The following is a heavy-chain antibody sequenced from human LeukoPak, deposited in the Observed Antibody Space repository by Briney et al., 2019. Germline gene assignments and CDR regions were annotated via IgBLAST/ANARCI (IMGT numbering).Heavy chain of an antibody. CDR1: GFTFSSYW. V-gene: IGHV3-74*01. Sequence: GGSLRLSCAASGFTFSSYWMHWVRQAPGKGLVWVSRINIDGSSTSYADSVKGRFTISRDNVKNTLYLQMNSLRAEDTAVYYCARDYRVDYWGQGTLVTVSS. J-gene: IGHJ4*02. CDR3: ARDYRVDY. CDR2: INIDGSST. D-gene: IGHD1-14*01.